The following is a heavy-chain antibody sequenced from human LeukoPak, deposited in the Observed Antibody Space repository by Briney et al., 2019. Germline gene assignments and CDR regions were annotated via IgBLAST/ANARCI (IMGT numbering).Heavy chain of an antibody. CDR2: ISASGTT. V-gene: IGHV4-4*07. J-gene: IGHJ3*02. Sequence: SETLSLTCSVSGVSIGSHFWSWVRQPAGKALEWIGRISASGTTSSNPPLNSRVTMSLDTSKNQFSLKLNSVTAADTAVYYCARAYCGGECTAGGAFDIWGQGTMVTASS. CDR1: GVSIGSHF. CDR3: ARAYCGGECTAGGAFDI. D-gene: IGHD2-21*01.